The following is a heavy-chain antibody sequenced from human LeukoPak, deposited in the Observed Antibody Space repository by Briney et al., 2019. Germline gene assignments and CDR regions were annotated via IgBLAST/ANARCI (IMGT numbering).Heavy chain of an antibody. CDR2: INHSGST. CDR1: GGSFSGYY. Sequence: SETLSLTCDVYGGSFSGYYWSWIRQPPGKGLEWIGEINHSGSTNYNPSLKSRVTISVDTSKNQFSLKLSSVTAADTAVYYCARGNYDSSGCSKGWFDPWGQGTLVTVSS. D-gene: IGHD3-22*01. V-gene: IGHV4-34*01. CDR3: ARGNYDSSGCSKGWFDP. J-gene: IGHJ5*02.